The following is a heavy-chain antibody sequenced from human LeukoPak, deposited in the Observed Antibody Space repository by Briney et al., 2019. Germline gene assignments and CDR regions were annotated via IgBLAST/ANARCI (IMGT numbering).Heavy chain of an antibody. CDR1: GYTFTGYY. J-gene: IGHJ5*02. V-gene: IGHV1-2*06. Sequence: GASVKVSCKASGYTFTGYYMHWVRQAPGQGLEWMGRINPNSGGTNYAQKFQGRVTMTRDTSTSTAYMELSRLRSDDTAVYYCARGLPYDSSGYYWFDPWGQGTLVTVSS. CDR3: ARGLPYDSSGYYWFDP. CDR2: INPNSGGT. D-gene: IGHD3-22*01.